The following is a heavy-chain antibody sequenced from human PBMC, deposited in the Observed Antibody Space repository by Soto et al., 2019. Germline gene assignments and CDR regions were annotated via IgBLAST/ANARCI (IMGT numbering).Heavy chain of an antibody. V-gene: IGHV4-4*02. J-gene: IGHJ6*03. CDR2: IYHSGST. CDR3: ARVRAVVYYMDV. Sequence: SETLSLTCAVSSDSISSSNWWSWVRQPPGKGLEWIGEIYHSGSTNYNPSLKSRVTISVDKSKNQFSLKLSSVTAADTAVYYCARVRAVVYYMDVWGKGTTVTVSS. CDR1: SDSISSSNW. D-gene: IGHD2-15*01.